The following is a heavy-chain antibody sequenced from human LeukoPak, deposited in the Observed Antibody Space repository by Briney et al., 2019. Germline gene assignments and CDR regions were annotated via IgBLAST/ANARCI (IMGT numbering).Heavy chain of an antibody. J-gene: IGHJ4*02. D-gene: IGHD3-10*01. V-gene: IGHV3-23*01. CDR3: ARQRGHGSGSYSDY. CDR1: GFTFSSYA. CDR2: ISGSGGST. Sequence: PGGSLRLSCAASGFTFSSYAMSWVRQAPGKGLEWVSAISGSGGSTYYADSVKGRFTISRDNAKNSLYLQMNSLRAEDTAVYYCARQRGHGSGSYSDYWGQGTLVSVSS.